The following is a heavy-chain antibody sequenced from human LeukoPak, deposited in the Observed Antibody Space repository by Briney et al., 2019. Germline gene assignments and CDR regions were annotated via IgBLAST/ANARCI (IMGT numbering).Heavy chain of an antibody. Sequence: PGGSLRLSCAASGFSVSSNYMSWVRQAPGKGLEWVSVMYSDGSKYYADSVKGRFTIYRDNSKNTLYLQLNSLRADDTAMYYCARARRGYSYVIDCWGQGTVVTVSS. CDR2: MYSDGSK. CDR3: ARARRGYSYVIDC. CDR1: GFSVSSNY. J-gene: IGHJ4*02. D-gene: IGHD5-18*01. V-gene: IGHV3-66*01.